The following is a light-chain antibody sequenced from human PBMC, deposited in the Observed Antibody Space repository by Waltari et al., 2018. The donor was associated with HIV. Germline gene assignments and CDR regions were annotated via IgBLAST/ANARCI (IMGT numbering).Light chain of an antibody. J-gene: IGLJ3*02. CDR2: SNN. CDR1: NSNVGSNP. CDR3: AARDDSLNAWV. V-gene: IGLV1-44*01. Sequence: QSVLTQPPSASGTPGRRVTISCSGNNSNVGSNPVNWYRQVPGTAPKHLMFSNNQRPSGVPDRFSGSKAGTSASLAIRGLKSEDEADYYCAARDDSLNAWVFGGGTKVTVL.